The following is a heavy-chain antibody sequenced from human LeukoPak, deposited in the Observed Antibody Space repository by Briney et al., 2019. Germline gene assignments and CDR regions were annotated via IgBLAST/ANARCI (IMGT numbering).Heavy chain of an antibody. CDR3: AREVAAAGTHWFDP. D-gene: IGHD6-13*01. J-gene: IGHJ5*02. CDR1: GGSISSYY. V-gene: IGHV4-59*01. Sequence: KPSETLSLTCTVSGGSISSYYWSWIRQPPGKGLEWIGYIYYSGSTNYNPSLKSRVTISVDTSKNQFSLKLSPVTAADTAVYYCAREVAAAGTHWFDPWGQGTLVTVSS. CDR2: IYYSGST.